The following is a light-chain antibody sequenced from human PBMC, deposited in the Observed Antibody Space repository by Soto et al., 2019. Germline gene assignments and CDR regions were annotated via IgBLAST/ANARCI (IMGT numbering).Light chain of an antibody. J-gene: IGKJ1*01. CDR2: GAS. CDR1: QSVSSSY. V-gene: IGKV3-20*01. Sequence: EIVLTQSPGTLSLSPGERATLSCRASQSVSSSYLAWYQQKPGQAPRLLIYGASSSATGIPDRFSGSGSGTDFTLAISRLEPEDFAVYYCQQYGSSLWTFVQGTKVEIK. CDR3: QQYGSSLWT.